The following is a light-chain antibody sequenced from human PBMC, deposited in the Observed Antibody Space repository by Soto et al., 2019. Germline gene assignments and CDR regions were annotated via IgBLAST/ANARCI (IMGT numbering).Light chain of an antibody. J-gene: IGLJ1*01. CDR1: SSDVGAYDY. CDR2: EVT. V-gene: IGLV2-14*01. CDR3: SSYTSDATFV. Sequence: QSALAQPASVSGSPGQSITISCTGSSSDVGAYDYVSWYQHLPDSAPKLIIFEVTNRPSGVSARLSGSKSGNQASLTISGLRSDDEADYYSSSYTSDATFVFGTGTKLTVL.